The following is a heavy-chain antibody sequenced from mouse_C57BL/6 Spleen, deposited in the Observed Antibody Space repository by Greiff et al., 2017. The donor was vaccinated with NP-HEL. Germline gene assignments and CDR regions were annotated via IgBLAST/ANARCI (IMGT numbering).Heavy chain of an antibody. J-gene: IGHJ2*01. Sequence: VKQSCKASGYTFTSYWMHWVKQRPGRGLEWIGRIDPNSGGTKYNEKFKSKATLTVDKPSSTAYMQLSSLTSEDSAVYYCARSGAYYSNFFDYWGQGTTLTVSS. V-gene: IGHV1-72*01. CDR2: IDPNSGGT. CDR3: ARSGAYYSNFFDY. CDR1: GYTFTSYW. D-gene: IGHD2-5*01.